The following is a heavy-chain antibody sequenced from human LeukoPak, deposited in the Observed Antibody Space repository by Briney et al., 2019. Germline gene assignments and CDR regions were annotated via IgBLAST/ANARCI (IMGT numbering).Heavy chain of an antibody. CDR3: VYWFDS. J-gene: IGHJ5*01. V-gene: IGHV3-66*01. Sequence: PGGSLRLSCVASGFTVNSNYMTWVRQAPGKGLEWVSVIYSGHTTNYADSVKGRFTISRDNSKNTVYLQMNSLRAEDTAVYYCVYWFDSWGQGTPVTVSS. CDR2: IYSGHTT. CDR1: GFTVNSNY.